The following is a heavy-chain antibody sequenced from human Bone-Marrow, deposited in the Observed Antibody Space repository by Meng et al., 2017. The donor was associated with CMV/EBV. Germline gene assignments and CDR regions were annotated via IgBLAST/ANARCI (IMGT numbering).Heavy chain of an antibody. V-gene: IGHV3-23*01. D-gene: IGHD6-6*01. CDR2: ISGSGGST. CDR1: GFAFSSYA. J-gene: IGHJ4*02. Sequence: GESLKISCAASGFAFSSYALHWVRRAPGKGLEWVLAISGSGGSTYYADSVKGRFTISRDNSKNTLYLQMSSLRPDDTAMYYCAKDLGTSSRSYWGQGTLVTVSS. CDR3: AKDLGTSSRSY.